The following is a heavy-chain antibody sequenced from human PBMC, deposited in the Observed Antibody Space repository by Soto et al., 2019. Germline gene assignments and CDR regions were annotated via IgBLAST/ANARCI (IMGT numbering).Heavy chain of an antibody. CDR1: GFTFSSYS. Sequence: GGSLRLSCAASGFTFSSYSMNWVRQAPGKGLEWVSSISSSSSYIYYADSVKGRFTISRDNAKNSLYLQMNSLRAEDTAVYYCARLRANTAMVFGGRFDPWGQGTLVTVSS. D-gene: IGHD5-18*01. CDR2: ISSSSSYI. V-gene: IGHV3-21*01. CDR3: ARLRANTAMVFGGRFDP. J-gene: IGHJ5*02.